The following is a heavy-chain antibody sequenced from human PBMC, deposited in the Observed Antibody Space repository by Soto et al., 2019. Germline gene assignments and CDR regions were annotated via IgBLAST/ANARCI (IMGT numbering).Heavy chain of an antibody. CDR2: IDPSDSYT. D-gene: IGHD2-15*01. V-gene: IGHV5-10-1*01. CDR3: ARQGRGGRNQGYGMEV. Sequence: GESLNISCKGSGYSFTSYWISWSRQMPGKGLEWMGRIDPSDSYTNYSPSFQCHVTISADKSISTAYLQWSSLKASDTAMYYCARQGRGGRNQGYGMEVWGQGTTVTVSS. J-gene: IGHJ6*02. CDR1: GYSFTSYW.